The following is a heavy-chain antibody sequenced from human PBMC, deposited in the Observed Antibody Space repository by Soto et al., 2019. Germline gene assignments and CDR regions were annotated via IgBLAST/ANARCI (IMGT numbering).Heavy chain of an antibody. CDR2: ISYDGSNK. Sequence: QVQLVESGGGVVQPGRSLRLSCAASGFTFSSYGMHWVRQAPGKGLEWVAVISYDGSNKYYADSVKGRFTISRDNSKNTLYLQMHSLRAVDTAVYYCEKDLELEPNYFDYWGQGTLVTLSS. J-gene: IGHJ4*02. CDR1: GFTFSSYG. V-gene: IGHV3-30*18. CDR3: EKDLELEPNYFDY. D-gene: IGHD1-1*01.